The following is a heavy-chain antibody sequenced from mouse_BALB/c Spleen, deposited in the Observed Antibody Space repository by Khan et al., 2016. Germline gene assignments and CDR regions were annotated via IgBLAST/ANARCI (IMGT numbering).Heavy chain of an antibody. V-gene: IGHV1-87*01. CDR3: ARRGCYGPFFD. CDR1: GYTFTSYW. J-gene: IGHJ2*01. Sequence: QVQLQQSGAELARPGASVTLSCKASGYTFTSYWMQWVKQRPGQGLEWIGAIYPGDGDTRYTQKFTGKATLTADTSSSTAYMQLSSLASEDSAVYYCARRGCYGPFFDWGQGTTLTVSS. D-gene: IGHD1-1*01. CDR2: IYPGDGDT.